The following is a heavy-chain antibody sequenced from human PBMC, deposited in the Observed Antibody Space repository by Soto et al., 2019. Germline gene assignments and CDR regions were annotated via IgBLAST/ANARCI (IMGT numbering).Heavy chain of an antibody. CDR1: GGSCSGYY. J-gene: IGHJ4*02. Sequence: SETMCLTCAVEGGSCSGYYWSWIRQPPGKGLEWIGEINHSGSTNYNPSLKSRVTISVDTSKNQFSLKLSSVTAADTAVYYCARDKYCSSTSCPSSSWTVVDYWGQGTLVTVSS. CDR2: INHSGST. D-gene: IGHD2-2*01. CDR3: ARDKYCSSTSCPSSSWTVVDY. V-gene: IGHV4-34*01.